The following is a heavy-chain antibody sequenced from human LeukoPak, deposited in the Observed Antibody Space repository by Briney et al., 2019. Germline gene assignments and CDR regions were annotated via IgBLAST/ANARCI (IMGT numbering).Heavy chain of an antibody. Sequence: GGSLRLSCAASGFTFSSYDMHWVRQPTGKGLEWVSGIGTAGDTYYLASVKGRFTISRENAKNSLYLQMNSLRAGDTAVYYCTRETAFDFWGQGTVVTVSS. CDR3: TRETAFDF. J-gene: IGHJ3*01. CDR1: GFTFSSYD. CDR2: IGTAGDT. V-gene: IGHV3-13*01.